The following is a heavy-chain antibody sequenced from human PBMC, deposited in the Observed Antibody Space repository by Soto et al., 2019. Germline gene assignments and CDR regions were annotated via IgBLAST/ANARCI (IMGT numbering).Heavy chain of an antibody. CDR1: GGTFGSHG. CDR2: LIAMLGTP. V-gene: IGHV1-69*13. D-gene: IGHD5-18*01. CDR3: ARGAMANFDY. J-gene: IGHJ4*02. Sequence: SVKVSCKASGGTFGSHGIAWVRQAPGQGLEWMGGLIAMLGTPTYARKVQGRTTITADESLTSSYLELRSLRSEDTAVYFCARGAMANFDYWGQGTVVTVSS.